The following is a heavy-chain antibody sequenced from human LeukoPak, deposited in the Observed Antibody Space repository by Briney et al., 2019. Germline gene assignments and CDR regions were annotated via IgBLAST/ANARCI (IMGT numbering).Heavy chain of an antibody. Sequence: SETLSLTCTVSGGSISSSSYYWGWIRQPPGKGLEWIGSIYYSGITNYNPSLKSRVTISVDTSRNQFSLKLSSLTAADTAVYYCARSATVDGDYHWFDPWSQGTLVTVSS. CDR3: ARSATVDGDYHWFDP. CDR2: IYYSGIT. CDR1: GGSISSSSYY. J-gene: IGHJ5*02. V-gene: IGHV4-39*07. D-gene: IGHD4-17*01.